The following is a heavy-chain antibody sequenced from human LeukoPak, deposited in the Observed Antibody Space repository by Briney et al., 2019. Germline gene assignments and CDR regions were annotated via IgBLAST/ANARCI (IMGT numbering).Heavy chain of an antibody. Sequence: SVKVSCTASGGTFSSYAISWVRQAPGQGLEWMGGIIPIFGTANYAQKFQGRVTITADESTSTAYMELSSLRSEDTAVYYCARDRESLEGFDPWGQGTLVTVSS. D-gene: IGHD3-10*01. CDR1: GGTFSSYA. V-gene: IGHV1-69*13. CDR3: ARDRESLEGFDP. J-gene: IGHJ5*02. CDR2: IIPIFGTA.